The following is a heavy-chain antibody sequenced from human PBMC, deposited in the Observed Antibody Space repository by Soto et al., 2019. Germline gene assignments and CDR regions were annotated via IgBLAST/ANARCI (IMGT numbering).Heavy chain of an antibody. Sequence: GGSLRLSCAASGFTFSSYAMSWVRQAPGKGLEWVSAISGSGGSTYYADSVKGQFTISRDNSKNTLYLQMNSLRAEDTAVYYCAKGPIVVVVAATNWFDPWGQGTLVTVSS. CDR3: AKGPIVVVVAATNWFDP. V-gene: IGHV3-23*01. CDR1: GFTFSSYA. D-gene: IGHD2-15*01. CDR2: ISGSGGST. J-gene: IGHJ5*02.